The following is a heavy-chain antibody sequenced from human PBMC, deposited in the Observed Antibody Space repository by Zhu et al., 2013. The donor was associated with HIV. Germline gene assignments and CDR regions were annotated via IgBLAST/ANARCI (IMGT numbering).Heavy chain of an antibody. CDR2: FSPYGGAT. D-gene: IGHD6-25*01. J-gene: IGHJ3*01. Sequence: QVQLVQSGADMKKSGASVKVSCKASGYTFTGHYIHWVRQAPGQGLEWMGWFSPYGGATNYAQKFQGRVSMTGDTTIHTAYMQLNRLIYDDTAVYYCARDERALDVWGQGTMVTVSS. CDR1: GYTFTGHY. V-gene: IGHV1-2*02. CDR3: ARDERALDV.